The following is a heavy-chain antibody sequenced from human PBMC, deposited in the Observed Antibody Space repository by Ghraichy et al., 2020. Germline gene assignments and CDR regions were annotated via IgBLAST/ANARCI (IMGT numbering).Heavy chain of an antibody. J-gene: IGHJ3*02. CDR3: VLMAIDAFDI. CDR2: IYYSGST. CDR1: GGSVSSGSYY. V-gene: IGHV4-61*01. D-gene: IGHD3-10*01. Sequence: SQTLSLTCTVSGGSVSSGSYYWSWIRQPPGKGLEWIGYIYYSGSTNYNPSLKSRVTISVDTSKNQFSLKLSSVTAADTAVYYCVLMAIDAFDIWGQGTMVTVSS.